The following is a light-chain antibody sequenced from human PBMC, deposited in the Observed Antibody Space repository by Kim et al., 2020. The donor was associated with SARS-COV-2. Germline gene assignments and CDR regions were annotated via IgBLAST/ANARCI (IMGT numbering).Light chain of an antibody. V-gene: IGLV1-47*01. CDR1: SSNIGSNY. CDR3: AAWDDSLTNVL. J-gene: IGLJ2*01. CDR2: KNN. Sequence: ELTQPPSASGTPGQRVTISCSGSSSNIGSNYVHWYQHLPRTAPKLLIYKNNQRPSGVPDRFSASKSDTSASLAISGLRSEDEADYYCAAWDDSLTNVLFGGGTQLTVL.